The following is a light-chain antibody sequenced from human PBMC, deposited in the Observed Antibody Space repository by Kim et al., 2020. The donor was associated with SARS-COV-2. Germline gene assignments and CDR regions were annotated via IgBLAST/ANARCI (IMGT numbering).Light chain of an antibody. CDR2: DTS. Sequence: PGGTVTLTCGSSTGPVTNGHYPYWFQQKPGQVPRTLIYDTSNKDSWTPARFSGSLLGGKAALTLSDAQPEDEADYYCSVLHNGGRPFGGGTKLTVL. CDR1: TGPVTNGHY. CDR3: SVLHNGGRP. V-gene: IGLV7-46*01. J-gene: IGLJ2*01.